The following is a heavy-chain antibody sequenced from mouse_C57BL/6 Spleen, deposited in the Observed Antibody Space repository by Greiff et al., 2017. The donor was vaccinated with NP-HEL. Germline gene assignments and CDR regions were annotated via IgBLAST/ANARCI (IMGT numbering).Heavy chain of an antibody. CDR3: ALEGPNYGSSLSYWYFDV. D-gene: IGHD1-1*01. CDR2: IWWDDDK. CDR1: GFSLSTFGMG. Sequence: QVQLKESGPGILQPSQTLSLTCSFSGFSLSTFGMGVGWIRQPSGKGLEWLAHIWWDDDKYYNPALKSRLTISKDTSKNQVFLKIAHVDTADTATYYCALEGPNYGSSLSYWYFDVWGTGTTVTVSS. J-gene: IGHJ1*03. V-gene: IGHV8-8*01.